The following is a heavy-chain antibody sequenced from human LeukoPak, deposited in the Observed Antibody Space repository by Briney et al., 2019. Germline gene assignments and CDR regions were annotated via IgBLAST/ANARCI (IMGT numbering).Heavy chain of an antibody. CDR3: GRPLQRGSWTQRALDY. D-gene: IGHD3-10*01. V-gene: IGHV1-8*01. J-gene: IGHJ4*02. CDR2: MNPNSGNA. Sequence: ASVKVSCKASGYTFTSYDISWVRQATGQGLEWLGWMNPNSGNAGYAQRFQGRVTMTRNNSISTAYMELTSLRSEDTAVYYCGRPLQRGSWTQRALDYWGQGTLVTVSS. CDR1: GYTFTSYD.